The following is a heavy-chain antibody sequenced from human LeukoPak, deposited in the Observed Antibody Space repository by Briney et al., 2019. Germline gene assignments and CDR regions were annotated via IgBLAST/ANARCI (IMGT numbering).Heavy chain of an antibody. V-gene: IGHV1-69-2*01. D-gene: IGHD1-26*01. CDR3: ATVGGSYSDY. CDR1: GYTFTDYY. CDR2: VDPEDGET. J-gene: IGHJ4*02. Sequence: ASVKTSCKVSGYTFTDYYMHWVQQAPGEGLEWMGLVDPEDGETIYAEKFQGRVTITADTSTDTAYMELSSLRSEDTAVYYCATVGGSYSDYWGQGTLVTVSS.